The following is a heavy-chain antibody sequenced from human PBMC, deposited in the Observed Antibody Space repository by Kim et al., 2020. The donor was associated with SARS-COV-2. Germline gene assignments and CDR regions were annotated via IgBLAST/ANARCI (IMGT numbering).Heavy chain of an antibody. CDR1: GFTFSSYA. J-gene: IGHJ2*01. Sequence: GGSLRLSCAASGFTFSSYAMHWVRQAPGKGLEWVAVISYDGSNKYYADSVKGRFTISRDNSKNTLYLQMNSLRAEDTAVYYCARTFGGYYDSSGYFEDLWGRGTLVTVSS. V-gene: IGHV3-30-3*01. CDR3: ARTFGGYYDSSGYFEDL. CDR2: ISYDGSNK. D-gene: IGHD3-22*01.